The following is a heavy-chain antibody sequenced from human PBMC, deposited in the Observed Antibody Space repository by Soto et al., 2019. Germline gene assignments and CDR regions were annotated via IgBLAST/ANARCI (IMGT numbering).Heavy chain of an antibody. CDR2: IYPGDSDT. Sequence: GESLKISCKGSGYSFTSYWIGWVRQMPGKGLEWMGIIYPGDSDTRYSPSFQGQVTISADKPISTAYLQWSSLKASETAMYYCARHLPHSRIAVAGTWDYYYMDVWGKGTTVTVSS. CDR3: ARHLPHSRIAVAGTWDYYYMDV. J-gene: IGHJ6*03. D-gene: IGHD6-19*01. V-gene: IGHV5-51*01. CDR1: GYSFTSYW.